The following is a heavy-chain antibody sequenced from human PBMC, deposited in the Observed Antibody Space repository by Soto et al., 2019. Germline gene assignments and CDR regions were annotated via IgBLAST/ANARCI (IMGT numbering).Heavy chain of an antibody. CDR1: GFSLTTNKVG. CDR3: AHTAAMGHYWETFDY. J-gene: IGHJ4*02. Sequence: QITLKESGPTLVKPTQTLTLTCTVSGFSLTTNKVGVGWFRQPPGKALEWLALIYWYDDKRYRPSLKSRLTITKDHSQNQVVLTMTNMDPEDTATYYCAHTAAMGHYWETFDYWGQGTLVTVSS. D-gene: IGHD1-26*01. V-gene: IGHV2-5*01. CDR2: IYWYDDK.